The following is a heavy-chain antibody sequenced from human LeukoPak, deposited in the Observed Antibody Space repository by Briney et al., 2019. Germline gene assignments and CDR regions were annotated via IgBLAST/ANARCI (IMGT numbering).Heavy chain of an antibody. CDR2: IYYSGST. V-gene: IGHV4-59*08. D-gene: IGHD7-27*01. CDR1: GGFTSSYY. Sequence: SETLSLTCTVSGGFTSSYYWSWIQQPPGKGLEWIGYIYYSGSTNYNPSLKSRVTISVDTSKKQFSLKLSSVTAADTAVYYCARRHWGPIDYWGQGTLVTVSS. CDR3: ARRHWGPIDY. J-gene: IGHJ4*02.